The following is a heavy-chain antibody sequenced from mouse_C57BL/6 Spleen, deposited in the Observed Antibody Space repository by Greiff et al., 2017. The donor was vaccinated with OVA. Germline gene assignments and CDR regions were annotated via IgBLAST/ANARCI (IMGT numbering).Heavy chain of an antibody. D-gene: IGHD2-3*01. J-gene: IGHJ2*01. Sequence: VQLQESGTELVKPGASVKLSCKASGYTFTSYWMHWVKQRPGQGLEWIGNINPSNGGTNYNEKFKSKATLTVDKSSSTAYMQLSSLTSEDSAVYYCATQPIYDGYYRDYWGQGTTLTVSS. CDR1: GYTFTSYW. CDR3: ATQPIYDGYYRDY. CDR2: INPSNGGT. V-gene: IGHV1-53*01.